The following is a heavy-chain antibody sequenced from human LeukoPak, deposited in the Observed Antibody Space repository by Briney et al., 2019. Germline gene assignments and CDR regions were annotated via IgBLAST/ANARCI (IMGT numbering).Heavy chain of an antibody. CDR2: ISPYSAYT. CDR3: ANVAKGRYFFYCMDA. CDR1: GDSTNTYG. Sequence: SVKVSCKASGDSTNTYGVAWVRQAPGQGLEWIGWISPYSAYTKYADALQGRVTMTTDTSTTTSYMELRSLRSDDTAVYFCANVAKGRYFFYCMDAWGKGTTVTVS. J-gene: IGHJ6*03. V-gene: IGHV1-18*04.